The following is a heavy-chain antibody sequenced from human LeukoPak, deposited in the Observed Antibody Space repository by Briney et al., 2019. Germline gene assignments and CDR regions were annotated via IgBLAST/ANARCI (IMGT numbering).Heavy chain of an antibody. D-gene: IGHD2-21*01. CDR2: LSYDGGKK. CDR1: GFTLSSYG. Sequence: GGSLRLFCAASGFTLSSYGMHWVPHAPGKGLEGGAVLSYDGGKKYYADSVKGRFTIPRDNSKHTLYLQMNSLRAEDTAVYHCAKDQDVYCGGECYAWRLGIDYWSQGTLVTVYS. J-gene: IGHJ4*02. V-gene: IGHV3-30*18. CDR3: AKDQDVYCGGECYAWRLGIDY.